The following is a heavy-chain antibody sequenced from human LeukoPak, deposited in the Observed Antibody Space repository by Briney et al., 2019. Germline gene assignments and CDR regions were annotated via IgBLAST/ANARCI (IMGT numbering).Heavy chain of an antibody. D-gene: IGHD3-10*01. CDR2: ISSGGSSM. J-gene: IGHJ4*02. CDR1: GFTVSSNY. Sequence: GGSLRLSCAASGFTVSSNYMNWVRQAPGKGLEWVSYISSGGSSMYYADSVKGRFTISRDNAKNSLYLQMNSLRVEDTAVYYCARPGRSVTQGYWGQGTLVTVSS. CDR3: ARPGRSVTQGY. V-gene: IGHV3-48*03.